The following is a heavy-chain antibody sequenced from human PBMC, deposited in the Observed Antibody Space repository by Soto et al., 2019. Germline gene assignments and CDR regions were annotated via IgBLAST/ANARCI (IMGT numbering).Heavy chain of an antibody. Sequence: GGSLRLSCAASGFTFSNAWMSWVRQSPGKGLEWVGRIKIKTDGGTTDYAAPVKGRFTISRDDSKNTLYLQMNSLKTEDTAVYYCTTGIQLWLSIDYYGMDVWAQGTTVTVSS. CDR3: TTGIQLWLSIDYYGMDV. CDR2: IKIKTDGGTT. D-gene: IGHD5-18*01. J-gene: IGHJ6*02. CDR1: GFTFSNAW. V-gene: IGHV3-15*01.